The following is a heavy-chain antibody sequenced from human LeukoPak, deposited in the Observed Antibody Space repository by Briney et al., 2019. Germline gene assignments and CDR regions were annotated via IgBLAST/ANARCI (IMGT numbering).Heavy chain of an antibody. Sequence: KASETLSLTCTVSGYSIGSDYYWVWIRQPPGKGLEWIGSIYHSGSTYYNPPLKSRVTISLDTSKNQFSLKLSSVTAADTAVYYCARVPLGSDYDYVWGSYRPGWYFDLWGRGTLVTVSS. CDR2: IYHSGST. J-gene: IGHJ2*01. D-gene: IGHD3-16*02. CDR1: GYSIGSDYY. CDR3: ARVPLGSDYDYVWGSYRPGWYFDL. V-gene: IGHV4-38-2*02.